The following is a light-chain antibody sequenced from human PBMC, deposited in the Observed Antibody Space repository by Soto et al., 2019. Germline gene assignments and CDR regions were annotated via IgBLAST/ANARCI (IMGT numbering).Light chain of an antibody. Sequence: QSVLTQPASVSGSPGQSITISCTGTSSDVGGYNYVSWYQQHPGKAPKLMIYEVSNRPSGVSNRFSGSKSGNTASLTISGLQAEDEADYYCSSYISSSTSNYVFGTGTKVTVL. CDR2: EVS. CDR1: SSDVGGYNY. CDR3: SSYISSSTSNYV. J-gene: IGLJ1*01. V-gene: IGLV2-14*01.